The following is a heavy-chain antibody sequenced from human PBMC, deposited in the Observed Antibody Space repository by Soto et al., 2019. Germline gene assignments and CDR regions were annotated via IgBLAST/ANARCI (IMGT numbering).Heavy chain of an antibody. D-gene: IGHD3-16*01. V-gene: IGHV3-21*01. CDR3: ARDLGPYDPNWFDP. CDR2: ISSSSSYI. CDR1: GFTFSSYS. J-gene: IGHJ5*02. Sequence: GGSLRLSCAASGFTFSSYSMNWVRQAPGKGLEWVSSISSSSSYIYYADSVKGRFTISRDNAKSSLYLQMNSLRAEDTAVYYCARDLGPYDPNWFDPWGQGTLVTVSS.